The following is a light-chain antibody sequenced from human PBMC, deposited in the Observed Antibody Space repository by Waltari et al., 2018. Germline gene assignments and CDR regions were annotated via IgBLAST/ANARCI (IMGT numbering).Light chain of an antibody. V-gene: IGKV1-39*01. Sequence: DIRMTQSPPSLPASVGDSVTNTCRASQGISSYLNWYQQKPGQAPKRLIYAASSLQSGVPSRFSGSGFGTDFTLTINSLQPEDFAVYFCQQTYSHFRTFGQGTKVDVK. CDR1: QGISSY. J-gene: IGKJ1*01. CDR3: QQTYSHFRT. CDR2: AAS.